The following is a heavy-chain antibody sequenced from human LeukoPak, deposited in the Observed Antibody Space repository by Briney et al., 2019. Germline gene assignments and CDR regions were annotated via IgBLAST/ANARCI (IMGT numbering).Heavy chain of an antibody. D-gene: IGHD2-21*02. V-gene: IGHV4-61*01. CDR2: IYYTGIT. CDR1: GVSVNSGSYY. J-gene: IGHJ4*02. CDR3: ATSQCGSDCYLAGDY. Sequence: SETLSLTCAVSGVSVNSGSYYWSWIRQHPGKGLEWIGYIYYTGITNYNPSLKSRVTISVDTSKNQFSLNLNSVTAADTAVYYCATSQCGSDCYLAGDYWGQGTLVTVSS.